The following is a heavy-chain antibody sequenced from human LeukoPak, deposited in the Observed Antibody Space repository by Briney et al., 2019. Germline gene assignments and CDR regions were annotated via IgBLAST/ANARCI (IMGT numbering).Heavy chain of an antibody. CDR3: ARGLHPYSRGWYYFDY. D-gene: IGHD6-19*01. Sequence: ASVKVSCKASGYTFTSYGISWVRQAPGQGLEWMGWISAYNGNTNYAQKLQGRVTMTTDTSTSTAYMELRSLRSDDTAVYYCARGLHPYSRGWYYFDYWGQGTLVTVSS. J-gene: IGHJ4*02. V-gene: IGHV1-18*01. CDR2: ISAYNGNT. CDR1: GYTFTSYG.